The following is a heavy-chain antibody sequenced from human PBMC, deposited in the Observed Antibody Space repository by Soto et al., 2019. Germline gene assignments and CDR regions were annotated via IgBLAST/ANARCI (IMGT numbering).Heavy chain of an antibody. CDR1: GGCVSSGSYD. CDR3: ARDMANTVTPRGHNWFDP. V-gene: IGHV4-61*01. D-gene: IGHD4-17*01. Sequence: XGGLSLTSTVCGGCVSSGSYDWSGIRQPPGNGLEWIGYIYYSVSTNYNPSLKSRVTISVDTSKNQFSLKLSSVTAADTAVYYCARDMANTVTPRGHNWFDPWAQRPLVTVSS. CDR2: IYYSVST. J-gene: IGHJ5*02.